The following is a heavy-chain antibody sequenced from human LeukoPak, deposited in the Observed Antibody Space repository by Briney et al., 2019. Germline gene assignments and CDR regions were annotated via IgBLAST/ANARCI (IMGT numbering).Heavy chain of an antibody. CDR2: ISPDSNYK. Sequence: PGGSLRLSCAASGFTFSTYSMNWLRLAPGKGLEWVSSISPDSNYKYYVDSVKGRFTISRDNSKNTLYLQMDSLRAEDTAIYYCADFGSGSYCFDYWGQGTLVTVSS. V-gene: IGHV3-21*04. CDR1: GFTFSTYS. D-gene: IGHD3-10*01. CDR3: ADFGSGSYCFDY. J-gene: IGHJ4*02.